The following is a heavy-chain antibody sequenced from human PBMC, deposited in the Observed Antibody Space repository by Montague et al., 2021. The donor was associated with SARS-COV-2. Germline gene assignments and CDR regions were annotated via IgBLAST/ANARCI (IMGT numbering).Heavy chain of an antibody. CDR2: IYSSGTT. V-gene: IGHV4-61*02. J-gene: IGHJ4*02. CDR3: ARSTVDIAMAFDD. D-gene: IGHD2-2*03. CDR1: VACISGPNRY. Sequence: TLSLTCTGSVACISGPNRYWTWLQPPHGTGLDYVVRIYSSGTTGYNASFTSRVTVSRDTSQNQFSLRLTSVTAADTAVYFCARSTVDIAMAFDDWGQGTLVTVAP.